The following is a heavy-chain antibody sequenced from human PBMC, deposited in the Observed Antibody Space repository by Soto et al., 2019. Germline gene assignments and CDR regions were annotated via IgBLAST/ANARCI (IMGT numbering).Heavy chain of an antibody. Sequence: QVQVVQSGAEVKKPGASVKVACKASGYTFTTFGMSWVRQAPGQGLEWMGWISADNGDTNSAQKCQDRVTMTTDTSTNTAYMELRSLTSDDTAVYYCARCYCSAGSCFTCWHFDLWGRGTLVTVSS. CDR1: GYTFTTFG. CDR2: ISADNGDT. D-gene: IGHD2-15*01. J-gene: IGHJ2*01. V-gene: IGHV1-18*01. CDR3: ARCYCSAGSCFTCWHFDL.